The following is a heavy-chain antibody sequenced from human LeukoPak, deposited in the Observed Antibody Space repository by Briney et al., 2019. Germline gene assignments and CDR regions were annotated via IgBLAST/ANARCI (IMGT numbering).Heavy chain of an antibody. D-gene: IGHD4-11*01. V-gene: IGHV3-48*03. CDR3: ARDATTVTTYYYYYMDV. CDR1: GFTFSSYE. J-gene: IGHJ6*03. CDR2: ISSSCSTI. Sequence: GGSLRLSCAASGFTFSSYEMNCVRRAPGRGLEWVSYISSSCSTIYYGDSVERGFTISRDNDEHSLYLQMNSVRAEDTAVYYCARDATTVTTYYYYYMDVWGKGTTVTVSS.